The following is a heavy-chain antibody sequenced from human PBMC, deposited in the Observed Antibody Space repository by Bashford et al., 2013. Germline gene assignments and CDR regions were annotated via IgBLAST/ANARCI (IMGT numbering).Heavy chain of an antibody. CDR2: INHSGST. D-gene: IGHD3-9*01. CDR1: GGSFSGYY. CDR3: VRGRKEEDFDWLLSWYFDY. V-gene: IGHV4-34*01. J-gene: IGHJ4*02. Sequence: SSETLSLTCAVYGGSFSGYYWSWIRQPPGKGLEWIGEINHSGSTNYNPSLKSRVTISVDTSKNQFSLNLSSVTAADTAVYYCVRGRKEEDFDWLLSWYFDYWGQGTLVTVSS.